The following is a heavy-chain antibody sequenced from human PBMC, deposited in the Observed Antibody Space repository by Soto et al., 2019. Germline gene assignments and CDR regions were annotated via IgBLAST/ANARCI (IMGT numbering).Heavy chain of an antibody. J-gene: IGHJ5*02. CDR2: IIPIFGTA. D-gene: IGHD6-6*01. CDR3: ARDRHNNFFDP. Sequence: ASVKVSCKASGGTFSSYAISWVRQAPGQGLEWMGGIIPIFGTANYAQKFQGRVTITADESTSTAYMELSSLRSEDTAIYYCARDRHNNFFDPWGQGTLVTVSS. CDR1: GGTFSSYA. V-gene: IGHV1-69*13.